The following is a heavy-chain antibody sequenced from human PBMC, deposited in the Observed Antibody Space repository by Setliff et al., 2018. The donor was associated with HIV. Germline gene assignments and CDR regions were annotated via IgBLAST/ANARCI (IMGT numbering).Heavy chain of an antibody. CDR2: IFHSWDT. CDR3: ATRPRIAARPFDY. CDR1: GVSVGSGDYY. Sequence: SETLSLTCSVSGVSVGSGDYYWHWIRQHPEKALEWIGSIFHSWDTYYNPSLKSRISMSVDTSKNQFSLELTSLTAADTAVYYCATRPRIAARPFDYWGQGMLVTVSS. J-gene: IGHJ4*02. D-gene: IGHD6-6*01. V-gene: IGHV4-31*03.